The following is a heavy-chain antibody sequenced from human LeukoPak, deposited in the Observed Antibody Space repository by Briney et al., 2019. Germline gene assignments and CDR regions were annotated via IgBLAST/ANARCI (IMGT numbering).Heavy chain of an antibody. D-gene: IGHD6-19*01. V-gene: IGHV7-4-1*02. CDR3: ARGPEGGSGWYFAGYYFDY. CDR2: INTNTGNP. Sequence: ASVKVSCKASGYTFTSYAMNWVRQAPGQGLEWMGWINTNTGNPTYAQGFTGRFVFSLDTSVSTAYLQISSLKAEDTAMYYCARGPEGGSGWYFAGYYFDYWGQRTLVTVSS. J-gene: IGHJ4*02. CDR1: GYTFTSYA.